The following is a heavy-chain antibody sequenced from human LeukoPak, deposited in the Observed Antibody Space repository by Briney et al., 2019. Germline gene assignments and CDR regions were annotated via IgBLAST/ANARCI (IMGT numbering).Heavy chain of an antibody. J-gene: IGHJ4*02. CDR1: GYSISSGYY. V-gene: IGHV4-38-2*02. CDR2: IYHSGST. D-gene: IGHD3-3*01. CDR3: ARVHSWSGPDF. Sequence: SETLSLTCTVSGYSISSGYYWGWIRQPPGKGLEWIGSIYHSGSTYYSPSLKSRVSISIDTSENQFSLNLSSVTAADTAIYSCARVHSWSGPDFWGQGTLVTVSS.